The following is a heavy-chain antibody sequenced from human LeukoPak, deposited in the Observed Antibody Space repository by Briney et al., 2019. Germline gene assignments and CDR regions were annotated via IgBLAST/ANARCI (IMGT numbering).Heavy chain of an antibody. CDR3: ARTPMATTGPTWNWFDP. Sequence: SETLSLTCTVSGGSISSYYWSWIRQPAGKGLEWIGRFYTSGSTNYNPSLKSRVTMSVDTSKNQFSLNLSSVTAADTAVYYCARTPMATTGPTWNWFDPWGQGTLVTVSS. CDR2: FYTSGST. V-gene: IGHV4-4*07. D-gene: IGHD1-1*01. J-gene: IGHJ5*02. CDR1: GGSISSYY.